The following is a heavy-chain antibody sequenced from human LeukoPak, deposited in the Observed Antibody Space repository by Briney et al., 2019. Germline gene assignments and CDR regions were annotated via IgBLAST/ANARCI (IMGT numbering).Heavy chain of an antibody. J-gene: IGHJ2*01. Sequence: ASAKVSCKASGYTFSGYYIHWVRQAPGQGLEWMGWINPNSGGTNYAQKFQGRVTMTRDTSISTAYMELSWLTSDDTAVYYCARDQRVVTSIFSPGYFDLWGRGTLVTVSS. CDR3: ARDQRVVTSIFSPGYFDL. D-gene: IGHD2-21*02. CDR1: GYTFSGYY. CDR2: INPNSGGT. V-gene: IGHV1-2*02.